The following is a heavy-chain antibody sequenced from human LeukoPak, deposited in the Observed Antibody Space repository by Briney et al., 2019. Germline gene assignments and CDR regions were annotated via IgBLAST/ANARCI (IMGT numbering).Heavy chain of an antibody. CDR2: IYNSGSI. D-gene: IGHD2-15*01. CDR1: GDSISSYY. J-gene: IGHJ3*02. V-gene: IGHV4-59*01. Sequence: SETLSLTCGVSGDSISSYYWSWIRQPPGKGLEWIGYIYNSGSIHYNPSLKSRVTISVDTSKNQFSLNLSSVTAADTAVYYCARVHCSGGSCYADAFDIWGQGTMVTVSS. CDR3: ARVHCSGGSCYADAFDI.